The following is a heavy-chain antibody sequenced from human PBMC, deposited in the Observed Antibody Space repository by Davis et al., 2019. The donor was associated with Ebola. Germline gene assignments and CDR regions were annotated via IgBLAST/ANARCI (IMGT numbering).Heavy chain of an antibody. D-gene: IGHD2-2*02. V-gene: IGHV3-23*01. CDR2: ISGSGGST. J-gene: IGHJ4*02. Sequence: PGGSLRLSCAASGSTFSSYAMSWVRQPPGKGLEWVSAISGSGGSTYYPDSVKGRFTISRDNSKNTLYLQMNSLRAEDTAVYYCAKDGGYQLPYYADYWGQGTLVTVSS. CDR3: AKDGGYQLPYYADY. CDR1: GSTFSSYA.